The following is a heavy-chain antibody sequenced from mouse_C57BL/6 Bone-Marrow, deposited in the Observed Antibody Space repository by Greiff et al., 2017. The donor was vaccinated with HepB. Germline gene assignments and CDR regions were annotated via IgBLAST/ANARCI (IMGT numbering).Heavy chain of an antibody. CDR1: GYTFTSYW. CDR3: ARGAVVSSYWYFDV. D-gene: IGHD1-1*01. J-gene: IGHJ1*03. Sequence: VQLQQSGAELVMPGASVKLSCKASGYTFTSYWMHWVKQRPGQGLEWIGEIDPSDSYTNYNQKFKGKSTLTVDKSSSTAYMQLSSLTSEDSAVYYCARGAVVSSYWYFDVWGTGTTVTVSS. V-gene: IGHV1-69*01. CDR2: IDPSDSYT.